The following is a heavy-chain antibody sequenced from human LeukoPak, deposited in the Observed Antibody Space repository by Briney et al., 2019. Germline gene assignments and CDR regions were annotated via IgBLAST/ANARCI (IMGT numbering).Heavy chain of an antibody. Sequence: PGGSLRLSCAASGFTFSSYAMSWVRQPPGKGLEWIGEIYHSGSTNYHPSLKSRVTISVDKSKNQFSLKMTSVTAADTAVYYCARVQNTYFDYWGQGTLVTVSS. J-gene: IGHJ4*02. CDR2: IYHSGST. CDR1: GFTFSSYAM. V-gene: IGHV4-4*02. CDR3: ARVQNTYFDY.